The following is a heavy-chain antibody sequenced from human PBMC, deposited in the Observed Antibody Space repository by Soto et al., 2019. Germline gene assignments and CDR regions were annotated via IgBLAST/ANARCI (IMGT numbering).Heavy chain of an antibody. CDR2: IIPIFGTA. D-gene: IGHD6-13*01. CDR1: GGTFSSYA. Sequence: SVKVSCKASGGTFSSYAISWVRQAPGQGLEWMGGIIPIFGTASYAQRFQGRVTITADKSTSTAYMELSSLRSEDTAVYYCASSIAAAGTWFDPWGQGTLVTVSS. V-gene: IGHV1-69*06. J-gene: IGHJ5*02. CDR3: ASSIAAAGTWFDP.